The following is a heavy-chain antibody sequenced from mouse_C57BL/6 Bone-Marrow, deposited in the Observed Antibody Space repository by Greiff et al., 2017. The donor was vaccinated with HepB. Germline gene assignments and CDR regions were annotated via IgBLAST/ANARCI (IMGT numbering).Heavy chain of an antibody. D-gene: IGHD1-1*01. Sequence: VKLQESGAELARPGASVKLSCKASGYTFTSYGISWVKQRTGQGLEWIGEIYPRSGNTYYNEKFKGKATLTADKSSSTAYMELRSLTSEDSAVYFCASSYLYWYFDVWGTGTTVTVSS. CDR1: GYTFTSYG. CDR2: IYPRSGNT. V-gene: IGHV1-81*01. J-gene: IGHJ1*03. CDR3: ASSYLYWYFDV.